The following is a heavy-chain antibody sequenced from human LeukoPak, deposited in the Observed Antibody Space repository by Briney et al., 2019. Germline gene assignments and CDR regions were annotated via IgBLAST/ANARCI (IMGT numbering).Heavy chain of an antibody. Sequence: ASVKVSCKASGYTFTSDGISWVRQAPGQGLEWMGWISAYNGNTNYAHKFQGRVTMTRDTSTSTVYMDLSSLTSEDTAVYYCARAPRNSSTMLGYWGQGTLVTVSS. J-gene: IGHJ4*02. CDR3: ARAPRNSSTMLGY. V-gene: IGHV1-18*01. D-gene: IGHD6-13*01. CDR1: GYTFTSDG. CDR2: ISAYNGNT.